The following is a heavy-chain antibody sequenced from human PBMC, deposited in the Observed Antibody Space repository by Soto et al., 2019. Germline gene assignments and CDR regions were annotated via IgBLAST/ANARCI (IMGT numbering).Heavy chain of an antibody. D-gene: IGHD2-21*01. CDR2: INPLSGIP. Sequence: QVQLVQSGAEVKKPESSVKVSCKTSGGTFVRHVISWVRQAPGQGPEWMGKINPLSGIPNYAQKFQDRVTFTAYTDPSTAYMELSSLRSDDTAVYYCATPSCAATWCSPSHNLDHWGQGTLVTVS. V-gene: IGHV1-69*09. CDR1: GGTFVRHV. J-gene: IGHJ4*02. CDR3: ATPSCAATWCSPSHNLDH.